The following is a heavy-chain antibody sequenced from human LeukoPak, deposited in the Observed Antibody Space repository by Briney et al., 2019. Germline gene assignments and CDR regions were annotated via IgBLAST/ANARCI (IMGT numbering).Heavy chain of an antibody. Sequence: SETLSLTCTVSGGSISSSSYYWGWIRQPPGKGLEWIGSIYYSGSTYYNPSLKSRVTISVDTSKNQFSLKLSSVTAADTAVYYCARSEPSRLYCGGDCFNFDYWGQGTLVTVSS. CDR1: GGSISSSSYY. CDR2: IYYSGST. CDR3: ARSEPSRLYCGGDCFNFDY. J-gene: IGHJ4*02. D-gene: IGHD2-21*02. V-gene: IGHV4-39*07.